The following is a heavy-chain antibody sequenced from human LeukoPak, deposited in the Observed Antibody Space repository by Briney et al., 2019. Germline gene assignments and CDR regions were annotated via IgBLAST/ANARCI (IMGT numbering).Heavy chain of an antibody. V-gene: IGHV4-34*01. CDR1: GGSLSGYY. CDR2: INHSGST. J-gene: IGHJ4*02. CDR3: ARDCTSCYTQFDY. Sequence: SETLSLTCAVYGGSLSGYYWSWIRQPPGKGLEWIGEINHSGSTNYNPSLKSRVTISVDTSKNQFSLKLSSVTAADTAVYYCARDCTSCYTQFDYWGQGTLVTVSS. D-gene: IGHD2-2*02.